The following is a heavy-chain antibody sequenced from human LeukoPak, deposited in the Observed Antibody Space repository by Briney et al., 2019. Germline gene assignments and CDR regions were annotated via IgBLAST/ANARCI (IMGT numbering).Heavy chain of an antibody. J-gene: IGHJ6*03. CDR1: GYTFTSYD. Sequence: ASVKVSCKASGYTFTSYDINWVRQATGQGLEWMGWMNPNSGNTGYAQKFQGRVTMTRNTSISTAYMELSSLRSEDTAVYYCARKETRITMVRGEDYYYMDVWGKGTTVTISS. CDR2: MNPNSGNT. D-gene: IGHD3-10*01. V-gene: IGHV1-8*01. CDR3: ARKETRITMVRGEDYYYMDV.